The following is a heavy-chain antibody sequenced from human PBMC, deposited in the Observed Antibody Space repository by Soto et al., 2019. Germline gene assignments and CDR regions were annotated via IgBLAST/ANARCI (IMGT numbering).Heavy chain of an antibody. CDR3: AKVDISSGYN. CDR1: GFTFSSYA. CDR2: ISGSGGST. V-gene: IGHV3-23*01. D-gene: IGHD3-22*01. Sequence: GASLRLSCPASGFTFSSYAMSWVRQAPGKGLEWVSAISGSGGSTYYADSVKGRFTISRDNSKNTLYLQMNSLRAEDTAVYYCAKVDISSGYNWGQGTLVTVSS. J-gene: IGHJ4*02.